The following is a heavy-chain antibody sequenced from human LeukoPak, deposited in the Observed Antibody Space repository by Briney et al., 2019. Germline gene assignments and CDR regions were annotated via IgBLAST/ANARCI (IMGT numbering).Heavy chain of an antibody. D-gene: IGHD6-13*01. J-gene: IGHJ4*02. CDR3: ARGFRGILGSSSTYYFDY. V-gene: IGHV4-59*01. Sequence: PSETLSLTCTVSGGSISSYYWSWIRQPPGKGLEWIGYIYYSGSTNYNPSLKSRVTISVDTSKNQFSLKLSSVTAADTAVYYCARGFRGILGSSSTYYFDYWGQGTLVTVSS. CDR2: IYYSGST. CDR1: GGSISSYY.